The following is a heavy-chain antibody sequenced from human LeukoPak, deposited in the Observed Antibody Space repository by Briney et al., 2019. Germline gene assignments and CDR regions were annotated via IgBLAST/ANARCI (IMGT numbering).Heavy chain of an antibody. J-gene: IGHJ4*02. CDR3: ARDTPGYGGDDFDF. V-gene: IGHV3-30*02. CDR2: IQAGGDEK. Sequence: PGGSLCCSCAASGFTFSTYDMHWVRQAPGKGLEWMTFIQAGGDEKYYAESVKGRFTVSRDNSKNTLYLQMNSLRAEDTAVYYCARDTPGYGGDDFDFSGQGALVTVSS. CDR1: GFTFSTYD. D-gene: IGHD4-23*01.